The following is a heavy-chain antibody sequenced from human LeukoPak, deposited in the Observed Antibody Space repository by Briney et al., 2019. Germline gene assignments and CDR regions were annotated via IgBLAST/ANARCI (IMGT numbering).Heavy chain of an antibody. CDR3: AKELDYGGNSPFHY. Sequence: GGSLRLSCTASRFTSSDYGMHWVRQAPGKGLEWVAFISYDGSNKYYVDSVKGRFTISRDNSKNTLYLQMNSLRAEDTAVYYCAKELDYGGNSPFHYWGQGTLVTVSS. D-gene: IGHD4-23*01. J-gene: IGHJ4*02. CDR2: ISYDGSNK. V-gene: IGHV3-30*18. CDR1: RFTSSDYG.